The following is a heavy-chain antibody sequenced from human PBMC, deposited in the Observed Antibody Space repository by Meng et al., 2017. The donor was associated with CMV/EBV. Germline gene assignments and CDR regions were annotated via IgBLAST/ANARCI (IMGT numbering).Heavy chain of an antibody. J-gene: IGHJ4*02. Sequence: GGSLRLSCAASGFTFSSYSMNWVRQAPGKGLEWVSSISSSSSYIYYADSVKGRFTISRDNAKNSLYLQMNSLRAEDTAVYYCAGDIAAAGEVDYWGQGTLVTVSS. CDR1: GFTFSSYS. CDR3: AGDIAAAGEVDY. D-gene: IGHD6-13*01. CDR2: ISSSSSYI. V-gene: IGHV3-21*01.